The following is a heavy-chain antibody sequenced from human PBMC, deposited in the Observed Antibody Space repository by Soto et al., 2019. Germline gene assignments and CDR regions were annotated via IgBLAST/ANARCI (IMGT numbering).Heavy chain of an antibody. CDR1: GAGDTFSNYG. Sequence: QVHLVQSGAEVKSPGSAVKVSCKVSGAGDTFSNYGLNWMRQAPGQGLEWMGGTIPAFGTANYAQKFQGRVTITADPSTPTAYMELSSLRSDDTAVYYCWRHDKTALPPLDSWGQGTLVSVSS. D-gene: IGHD1-1*01. CDR3: WRHDKTALPPLDS. J-gene: IGHJ4*02. CDR2: TIPAFGTA. V-gene: IGHV1-69*01.